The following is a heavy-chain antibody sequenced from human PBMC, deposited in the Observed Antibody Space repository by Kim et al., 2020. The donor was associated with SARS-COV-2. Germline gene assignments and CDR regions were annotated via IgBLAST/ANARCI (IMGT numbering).Heavy chain of an antibody. Sequence: GGSLRLSCTASGFTFGDYAMSWVRQAPGKGLEWVGFIRSKAYGGTTEYAASVKGRFTISRDDSKSIAYLQMNSLKTEDTAVYYCTRGGYFDWLGRRNAFDIWGQGTMVTVSS. CDR2: IRSKAYGGTT. D-gene: IGHD3-9*01. V-gene: IGHV3-49*04. J-gene: IGHJ3*02. CDR1: GFTFGDYA. CDR3: TRGGYFDWLGRRNAFDI.